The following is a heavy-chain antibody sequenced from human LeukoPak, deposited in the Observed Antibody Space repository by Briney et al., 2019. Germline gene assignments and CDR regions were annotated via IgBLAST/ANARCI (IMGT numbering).Heavy chain of an antibody. Sequence: SETLSLTCTVSGGSISSYYWSWIRQPPGKGLEWIGYIYYSGSTNYNPSLKSRVTISVDTSKNQFSLKLSSVTAADTAVYYCARDLFKIRPWSGMDVWGQGTTVTVSS. J-gene: IGHJ6*02. CDR2: IYYSGST. CDR3: ARDLFKIRPWSGMDV. CDR1: GGSISSYY. V-gene: IGHV4-59*01.